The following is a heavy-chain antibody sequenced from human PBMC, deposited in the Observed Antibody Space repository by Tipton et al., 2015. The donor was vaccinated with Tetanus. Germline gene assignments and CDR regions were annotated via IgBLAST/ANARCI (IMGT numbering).Heavy chain of an antibody. V-gene: IGHV3-30*18. Sequence: SLRLSCAASGFTFSSYGVHWVRQAPGKGLEWVAAILSYGSSGYYADSVRGRFTISRDNSKNTLYLQMNSLRAEDMAVYYCAKGGYSGFDYSEGFDYWGQGALVAVSS. CDR3: AKGGYSGFDYSEGFDY. D-gene: IGHD5-12*01. CDR1: GFTFSSYG. J-gene: IGHJ4*02. CDR2: ILSYGSSG.